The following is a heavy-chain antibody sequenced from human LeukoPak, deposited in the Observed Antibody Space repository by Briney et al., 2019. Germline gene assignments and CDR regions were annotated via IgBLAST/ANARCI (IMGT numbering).Heavy chain of an antibody. CDR1: GGSFSGYY. J-gene: IGHJ4*02. CDR3: TRLSNGGTGGRLFDY. D-gene: IGHD1-1*01. CDR2: VYYNGPT. Sequence: SETLSLTCAVYGGSFSGYYWSWIRQSPGKGLEWIGSVYYNGPTYYNPSLMGRVTISRDTSKNQFSLKLTSVTAADTAIYYCTRLSNGGTGGRLFDYWGQGTLVTVSS. V-gene: IGHV4-34*01.